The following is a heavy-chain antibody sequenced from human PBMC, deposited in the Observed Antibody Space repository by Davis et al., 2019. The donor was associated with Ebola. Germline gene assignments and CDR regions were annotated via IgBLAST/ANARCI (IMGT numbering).Heavy chain of an antibody. V-gene: IGHV3-30*02. CDR3: AKLWGLYSG. CDR2: IRYDGSNK. D-gene: IGHD1-26*01. CDR1: GFTFSSYG. J-gene: IGHJ4*02. Sequence: GESLKISCAASGFTFSSYGMHWVRQAPGKGLEWVAFIRYDGSNKYYADSVKGRFTISRDNSKNTLYLQMNRLRAEDTAVYYCAKLWGLYSGWGQGTLVTVSS.